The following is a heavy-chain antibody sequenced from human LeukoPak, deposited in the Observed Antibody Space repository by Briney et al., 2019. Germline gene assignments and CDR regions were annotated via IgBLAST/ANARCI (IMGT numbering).Heavy chain of an antibody. CDR1: GFTFSSYA. CDR3: AKGGRVVPAAISEFSDY. D-gene: IGHD2-2*01. Sequence: GGSLRLSCAASGFTFSSYAMSWVRQAPGKGLEWVSAISGSGGSTYYADSVKGRFTISRDNSKNTLYLQMNSLRAEDTAVYYCAKGGRVVPAAISEFSDYWGQGTLVTVSS. CDR2: ISGSGGST. J-gene: IGHJ4*02. V-gene: IGHV3-23*01.